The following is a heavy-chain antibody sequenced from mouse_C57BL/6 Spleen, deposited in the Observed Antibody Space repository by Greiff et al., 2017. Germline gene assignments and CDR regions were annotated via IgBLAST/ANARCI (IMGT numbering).Heavy chain of an antibody. J-gene: IGHJ2*01. CDR3: ARSTGLLWYHRDY. CDR1: GYTFTSYW. V-gene: IGHV1-53*01. D-gene: IGHD2-1*01. Sequence: VQLQQPGTELVKPGASVKLSCKASGYTFTSYWMHWVKQRPGQGLEWIGNISPSTGGTNYNEKFKRKATLTIDKSSSTAYMQLSSLKSEDSAVYYCARSTGLLWYHRDYWGQGTTLTVSS. CDR2: ISPSTGGT.